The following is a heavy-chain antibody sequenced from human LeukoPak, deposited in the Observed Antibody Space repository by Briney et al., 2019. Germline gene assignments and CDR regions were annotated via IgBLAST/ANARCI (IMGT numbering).Heavy chain of an antibody. Sequence: GGSLRLSCAASGFTFSSYAMHWVRQAPGKGVEWVAVISYDGSNKYYADSVKGRFTISRDNSKNTLYLQMNSLRAEDTAVYYCARESSGWYGSDYWGQGTLVTVSS. CDR2: ISYDGSNK. CDR1: GFTFSSYA. D-gene: IGHD6-19*01. CDR3: ARESSGWYGSDY. J-gene: IGHJ4*02. V-gene: IGHV3-30*04.